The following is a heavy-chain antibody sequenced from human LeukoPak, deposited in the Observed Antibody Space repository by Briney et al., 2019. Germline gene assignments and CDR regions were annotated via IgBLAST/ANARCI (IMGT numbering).Heavy chain of an antibody. Sequence: GAPLRLSCAASGFTFSSYAMSWVRQAPGKGLEWVSAISGSGGSTYYADSVKGRFTISRDNSKNTLYLQMNSLRAEDTAVYYCAGCSGGSCYDAFDIWGQGTMVTVSS. J-gene: IGHJ3*02. CDR1: GFTFSSYA. V-gene: IGHV3-23*01. CDR3: AGCSGGSCYDAFDI. D-gene: IGHD2-15*01. CDR2: ISGSGGST.